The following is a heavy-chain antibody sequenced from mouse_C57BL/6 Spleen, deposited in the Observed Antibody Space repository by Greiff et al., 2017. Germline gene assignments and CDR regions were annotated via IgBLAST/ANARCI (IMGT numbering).Heavy chain of an antibody. CDR2: IWTGGGP. J-gene: IGHJ4*01. CDR1: GFSLTSYA. Sequence: VKVEESGPGLVAPSQSLSITCTVSGFSLTSYAISWVRQPPGKGLEWLGVIWTGGGPNYNLALKSRLSISKDNSKSQVFLKMNSLQTDDTARYYCARGAAVVGPYAMDYWGQGTSVTVSS. CDR3: ARGAAVVGPYAMDY. D-gene: IGHD1-1*01. V-gene: IGHV2-9-1*01.